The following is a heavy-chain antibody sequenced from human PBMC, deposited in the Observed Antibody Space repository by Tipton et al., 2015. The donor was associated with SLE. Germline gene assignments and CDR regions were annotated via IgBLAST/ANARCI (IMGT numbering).Heavy chain of an antibody. CDR3: ARDPHCTNGVCYTN. V-gene: IGHV3-74*01. CDR1: GFTFRDYW. J-gene: IGHJ4*02. Sequence: SLRLSCEASGFTFRDYWMHWLRHSPREGVVWVSRINSDSSNTWYADAVKGRFTISRDNAKNTVFLQMNSLRAEDTAVYYCARDPHCTNGVCYTNWGQGTLVTVSS. CDR2: INSDSSNT. D-gene: IGHD2-8*01.